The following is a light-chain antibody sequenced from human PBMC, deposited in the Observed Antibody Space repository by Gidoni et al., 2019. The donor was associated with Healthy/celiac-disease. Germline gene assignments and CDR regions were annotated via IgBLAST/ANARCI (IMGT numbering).Light chain of an antibody. CDR1: QSISSW. CDR3: QQYNSYPWT. Sequence: DIQMTQSPSTLSASVGDRVTITCRASQSISSWLVWYQQKPGIAPKLLIYDASSLESGVPSRFNGIGSGTEFTLTISSLQPDDFATYYCQQYNSYPWTFGQGTKVEIK. CDR2: DAS. V-gene: IGKV1-5*01. J-gene: IGKJ1*01.